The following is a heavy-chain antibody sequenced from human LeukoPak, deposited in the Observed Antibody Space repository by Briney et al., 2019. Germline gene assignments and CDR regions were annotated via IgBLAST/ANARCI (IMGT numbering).Heavy chain of an antibody. CDR1: GYTFTSYD. V-gene: IGHV1-46*01. CDR2: INPSGGST. D-gene: IGHD4-17*01. CDR3: ARVTTYGDYVGY. J-gene: IGHJ4*02. Sequence: GASVKVSCKASGYTFTSYDINWVRQAPGQGLEWMGIINPSGGSTSYAQKFQGRVTMTRDTSTSTVYMELSSLRSEDTAVYYCARVTTYGDYVGYWGQGTLVTVSS.